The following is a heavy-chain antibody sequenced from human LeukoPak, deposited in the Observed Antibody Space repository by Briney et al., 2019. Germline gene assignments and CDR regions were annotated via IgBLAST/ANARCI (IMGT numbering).Heavy chain of an antibody. CDR3: VRDVGYYDSSGYYLGWFDP. J-gene: IGHJ5*02. Sequence: ASVKVSCKASGYTFTGYYMHWVRQAPGQGLEWMGWTDSKTGNPTYAQGFTGRFVFSLDTSVRTAYLQINSLKAEDTAVYYCVRDVGYYDSSGYYLGWFDPWGQGTLVTVSS. CDR2: TDSKTGNP. V-gene: IGHV7-4-1*02. D-gene: IGHD3-22*01. CDR1: GYTFTGYY.